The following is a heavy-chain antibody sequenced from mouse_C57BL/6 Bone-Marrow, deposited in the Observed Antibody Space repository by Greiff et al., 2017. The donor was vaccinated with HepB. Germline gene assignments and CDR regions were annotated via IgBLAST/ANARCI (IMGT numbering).Heavy chain of an antibody. CDR2: IYPRSGNT. CDR3: ARPSHYYGSRSFDY. D-gene: IGHD1-1*01. CDR1: GYAFSSSW. Sequence: VKLMESGPELVKPGASVKISCKASGYAFSSSWMNWVKQRPGKGLEWIGEIYPRSGNTYYNEKFKGKATLTADKSSSTAYMELRSLTSEDSAVYFCARPSHYYGSRSFDYWGQGTTLTVSS. J-gene: IGHJ2*01. V-gene: IGHV1-82*01.